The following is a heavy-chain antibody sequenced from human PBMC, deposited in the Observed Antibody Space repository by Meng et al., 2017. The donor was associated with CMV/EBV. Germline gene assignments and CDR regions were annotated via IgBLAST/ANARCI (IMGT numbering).Heavy chain of an antibody. D-gene: IGHD3-16*01. CDR2: IHYCGST. V-gene: IGHV4-39*07. J-gene: IGHJ4*02. Sequence: LVMQRAGPGLVNPSETRSHTCIVSGSSIRRSSYHWVGIRQPSGKGLEWIVSIHYCGSTVYIPSLKSRVTISVDTSKKQFSLTLSYVTAAYTAVYYCASLALDYWGQGTLVTVSS. CDR3: ASLALDY. CDR1: GSSIRRSSYH.